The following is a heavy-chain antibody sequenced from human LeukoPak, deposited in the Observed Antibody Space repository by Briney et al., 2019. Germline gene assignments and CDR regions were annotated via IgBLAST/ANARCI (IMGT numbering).Heavy chain of an antibody. Sequence: ETLSLTCTVSGDSINYYYWSWIRQSPGKGLEWIGYVYYNGSAKYNPSLKSRVTISVDMSKNQFSLKVSSVTAADTAIYYCARKGGHFDYWGQGTLVTVSS. CDR1: GDSINYYY. CDR2: VYYNGSA. D-gene: IGHD2-15*01. V-gene: IGHV4-59*01. J-gene: IGHJ4*02. CDR3: ARKGGHFDY.